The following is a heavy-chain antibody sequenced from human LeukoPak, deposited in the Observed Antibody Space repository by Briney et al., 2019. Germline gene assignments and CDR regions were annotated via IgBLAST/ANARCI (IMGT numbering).Heavy chain of an antibody. D-gene: IGHD2-21*01. CDR2: IKEDGSET. Sequence: PGESLRLSCAASGFIFKKYWMNWVRQVPGKGLECLANIKEDGSETYYADSVKGRFTISRDNPKNLLFLQINSLRVEDTAVYYCARDGGDTSYYFDYWGQGTLVTVSS. V-gene: IGHV3-7*01. CDR1: GFIFKKYW. J-gene: IGHJ4*02. CDR3: ARDGGDTSYYFDY.